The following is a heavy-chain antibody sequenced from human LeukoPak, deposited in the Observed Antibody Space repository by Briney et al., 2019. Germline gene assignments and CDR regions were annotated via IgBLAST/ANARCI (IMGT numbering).Heavy chain of an antibody. V-gene: IGHV3-7*05. CDR3: ATIKVRANNYDTDGFEY. CDR2: IKQDGNEK. D-gene: IGHD3-10*01. CDR1: GYTLSSFW. Sequence: GGSLRLSCAASGYTLSSFWMSWVRQAPGKGLEWVANIKQDGNEKDYADSVKGRFTTSRDTAKNSLYLQMNSLRAEDTAVYYCATIKVRANNYDTDGFEYWGQGTLVTVSS. J-gene: IGHJ4*02.